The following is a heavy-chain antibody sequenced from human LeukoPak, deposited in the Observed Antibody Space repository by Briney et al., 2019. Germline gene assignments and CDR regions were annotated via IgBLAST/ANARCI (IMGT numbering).Heavy chain of an antibody. Sequence: PGGSLRLSCAASGFTFSDQWMSWVRQAPGKGLEWVASIYRDGSATYYVDSVKGRFTISRDNAQNLLFLQMNSLRAEDTAVYYCARVRVRLVVGYWGQGTLVTVSS. J-gene: IGHJ4*02. D-gene: IGHD6-19*01. CDR1: GFTFSDQW. CDR3: ARVRVRLVVGY. V-gene: IGHV3-7*03. CDR2: IYRDGSAT.